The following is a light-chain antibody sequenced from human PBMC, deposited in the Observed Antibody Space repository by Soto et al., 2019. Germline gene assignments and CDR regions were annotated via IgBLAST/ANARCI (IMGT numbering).Light chain of an antibody. CDR1: QDIGYY. CDR3: QNYNSAPRVT. Sequence: DMQMTQSPSSLSASVGDRVTITCRASQDIGYYVAWYQQMPGKVPKVLIYGASTLQSGVPRRFSGSGSGTVFTLTISSLQPEDSATYYCQNYNSAPRVTFGPGNKVDVK. V-gene: IGKV1-27*01. J-gene: IGKJ3*01. CDR2: GAS.